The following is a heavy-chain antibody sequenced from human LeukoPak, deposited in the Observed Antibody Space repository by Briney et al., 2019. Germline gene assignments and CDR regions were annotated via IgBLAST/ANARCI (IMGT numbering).Heavy chain of an antibody. D-gene: IGHD4-23*01. J-gene: IGHJ4*02. CDR2: IKQDGSEK. CDR3: AREWYDYGGNSGDAYGY. V-gene: IGHV3-7*01. CDR1: GFTFSSYW. Sequence: GGSLRLSCAASGFTFSSYWMSWVRQAPWKGLEWVANIKQDGSEKYYVDSVKGRFTISRDNAKNSLYLQMNSLRAEDTAVYYCAREWYDYGGNSGDAYGYWGQGTLVTVSS.